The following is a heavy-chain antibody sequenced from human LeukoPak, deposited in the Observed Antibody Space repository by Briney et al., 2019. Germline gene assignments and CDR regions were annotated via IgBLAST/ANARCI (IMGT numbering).Heavy chain of an antibody. CDR3: AKDLTADMIVVVIPVDY. CDR2: ISGSGGST. V-gene: IGHV3-23*01. J-gene: IGHJ4*02. D-gene: IGHD3-22*01. CDR1: GFTFSSYA. Sequence: GGSLRLSCAASGFTFSSYAMSWVGQAPGKGLEWVSAISGSGGSTYYADSVKGRFTISRDNSKNTLCLQMNSLRAEDTAVYYCAKDLTADMIVVVIPVDYWGQGTLVTVSS.